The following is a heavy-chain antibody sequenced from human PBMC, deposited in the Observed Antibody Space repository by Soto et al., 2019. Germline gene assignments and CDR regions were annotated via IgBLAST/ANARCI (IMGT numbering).Heavy chain of an antibody. CDR2: IHYSGST. Sequence: SETLSLTCTVSGGSISSYYWTWIRQPPGKGLEWIGYIHYSGSTNYNPSLKSRVTISVDTSKNHFSLKLSSVSAAGTAVYYCARDSTYRGAFDIWGQGTMVTVSS. J-gene: IGHJ3*02. CDR3: ARDSTYRGAFDI. V-gene: IGHV4-59*01. CDR1: GGSISSYY. D-gene: IGHD3-16*02.